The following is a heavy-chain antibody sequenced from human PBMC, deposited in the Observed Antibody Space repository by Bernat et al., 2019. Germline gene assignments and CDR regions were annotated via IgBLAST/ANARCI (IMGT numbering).Heavy chain of an antibody. CDR1: GFTFSSYW. J-gene: IGHJ4*02. Sequence: EVQLVESGGGLVQPGGSLRLSCAASGFTFSSYWMHWVRQAPGKELVWVSRINSDGSSTSYADSVKGRFTISRDNAKNTLYLQMNSLRAEDTAVYYCARGHLLILEARAPFDYWGQGTLVTVSS. V-gene: IGHV3-74*01. CDR3: ARGHLLILEARAPFDY. D-gene: IGHD1-1*01. CDR2: INSDGSST.